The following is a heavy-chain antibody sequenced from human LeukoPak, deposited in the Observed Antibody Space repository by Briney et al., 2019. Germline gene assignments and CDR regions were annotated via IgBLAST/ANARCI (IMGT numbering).Heavy chain of an antibody. Sequence: SETLSLTCTVSGGSISSGGYYWSWIRQHPGKGLEWIGYIYYSGSTYYNPSLKSRVTISVDTSKNQFSLKLSSVTAADTAVYYCARVRPLGSSSWSYYFDYWGQGTLVTVSS. J-gene: IGHJ4*02. CDR2: IYYSGST. V-gene: IGHV4-31*03. D-gene: IGHD6-13*01. CDR3: ARVRPLGSSSWSYYFDY. CDR1: GGSISSGGYY.